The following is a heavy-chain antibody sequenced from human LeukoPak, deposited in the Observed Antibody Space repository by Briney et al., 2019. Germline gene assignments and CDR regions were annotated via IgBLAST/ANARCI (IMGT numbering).Heavy chain of an antibody. CDR3: AKGLRTARGHRGSSSDWFDP. Sequence: GGSLRLSCAASGFTFSSYAMSWVRQAPGKGLEWVSAISGSGGSTYYADSVKGRFTISRDNSKNTLYLQMNSLRAEDTAVYYCAKGLRTARGHRGSSSDWFDPWGQGTLVTVSS. J-gene: IGHJ5*02. V-gene: IGHV3-23*01. D-gene: IGHD1-26*01. CDR1: GFTFSSYA. CDR2: ISGSGGST.